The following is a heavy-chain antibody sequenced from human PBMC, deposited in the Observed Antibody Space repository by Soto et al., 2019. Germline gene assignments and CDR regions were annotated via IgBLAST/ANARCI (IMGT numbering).Heavy chain of an antibody. CDR3: ARDLYYDFWSGPNWFDP. V-gene: IGHV3-66*01. CDR1: GLTFSSHS. J-gene: IGHJ5*02. CDR2: IYSGGST. Sequence: PGESLKISCAGSGLTFSSHSMAWVRQAPGKGLEWVSVIYSGGSTYYADSVKGRFTISRDNSKNTLYLQMNSLRAEDTAVYYCARDLYYDFWSGPNWFDPWGQGTLVTVSS. D-gene: IGHD3-3*01.